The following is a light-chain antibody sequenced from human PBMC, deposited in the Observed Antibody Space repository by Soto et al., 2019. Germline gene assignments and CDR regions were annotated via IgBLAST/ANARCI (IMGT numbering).Light chain of an antibody. V-gene: IGKV1-27*01. J-gene: IGKJ4*01. Sequence: DIQMAQSPSSLSASVGDRVTITCRASRGIYTHLAWYQQKPGNAPKLLIYGASTLQSGVPSRFSASGSGTDFFLTISGLQSEDVGTYFCQQYNSWPLTFGGGTKVDIK. CDR2: GAS. CDR1: RGIYTH. CDR3: QQYNSWPLT.